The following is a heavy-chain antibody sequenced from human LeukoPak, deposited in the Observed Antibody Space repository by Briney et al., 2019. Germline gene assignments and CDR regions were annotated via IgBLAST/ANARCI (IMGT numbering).Heavy chain of an antibody. D-gene: IGHD6-13*01. V-gene: IGHV4-59*01. CDR3: ARNSSSSWGYYSMDV. CDR2: TYNSATT. CDR1: GASISSYS. J-gene: IGHJ6*03. Sequence: SETLSLTCSVSGASISSYSWSWIRQTPGKGLEWIGYTYNSATTNYNPSLKSRLTISVDTSKNQISLKLTSVTAADTAVYYCARNSSSSWGYYSMDVWGKGTTVTVSS.